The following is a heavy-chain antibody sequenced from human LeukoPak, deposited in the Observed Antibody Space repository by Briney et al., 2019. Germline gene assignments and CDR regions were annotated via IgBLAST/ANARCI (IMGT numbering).Heavy chain of an antibody. CDR1: GGSISSSSYY. CDR2: IYYSGST. J-gene: IGHJ3*02. Sequence: SETLSLTCSVSGGSISSSSYYWGWIRQPPGKGLEWIGSIYYSGSTYYNPSLKSRVTISVDTSKRQFSLKLSSVTAADTAVYYCARRCLPGHGDYYDISGYYHAFDIWGQGTMVTVSS. CDR3: ARRCLPGHGDYYDISGYYHAFDI. D-gene: IGHD3-22*01. V-gene: IGHV4-39*01.